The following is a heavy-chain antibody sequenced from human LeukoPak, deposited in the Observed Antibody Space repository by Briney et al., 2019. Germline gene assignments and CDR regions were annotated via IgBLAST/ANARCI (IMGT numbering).Heavy chain of an antibody. CDR3: ARDTAKGCYYYAMDV. D-gene: IGHD5-18*01. CDR2: IYYSGST. V-gene: IGHV4-59*01. J-gene: IGHJ6*02. CDR1: GGSISSDY. Sequence: SETLSLTCNLSGGSISSDYWSWMRQPPGKGLGWIGYIYYSGSTSYNPSLKSRVTISLDTSNNQLSLKLSSITAADTAVYYCARDTAKGCYYYAMDVWGQGTTVTVS.